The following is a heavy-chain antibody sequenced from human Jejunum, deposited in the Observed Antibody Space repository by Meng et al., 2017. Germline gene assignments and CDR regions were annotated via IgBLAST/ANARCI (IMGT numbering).Heavy chain of an antibody. V-gene: IGHV3-74*03. CDR3: AKDWGVAGALDY. D-gene: IGHD1-26*01. J-gene: IGHJ4*02. CDR1: GFTFTGNW. CDR2: INGDGTYR. Sequence: GGSLRLSCAVSGFTFTGNWMHWVRQAPGKGPVLVARINGDGTYREYADSVRARFTISRDNAKRTLYLQMTSLRAEDTAVYFCAKDWGVAGALDYWGQGSLVTVSS.